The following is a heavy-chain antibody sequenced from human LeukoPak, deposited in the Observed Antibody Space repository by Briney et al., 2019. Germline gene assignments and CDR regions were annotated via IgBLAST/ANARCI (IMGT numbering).Heavy chain of an antibody. J-gene: IGHJ4*02. D-gene: IGHD5-24*01. CDR1: GYTFTGYY. CDR2: INPNSGGT. V-gene: IGHV1-2*02. CDR3: ARDPFKTDGYPFDY. Sequence: GASVKVSCKASGYTFTGYYMHWVRQAPGQGLEWMGWINPNSGGTNYAQKFQGRVTMTRDTSISTAYMELSRLRSDDTAVYYCARDPFKTDGYPFDYWGQGTLVTVPS.